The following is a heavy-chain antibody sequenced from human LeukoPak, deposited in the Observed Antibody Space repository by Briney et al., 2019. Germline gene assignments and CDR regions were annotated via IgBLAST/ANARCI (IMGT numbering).Heavy chain of an antibody. V-gene: IGHV4-39*01. CDR1: GGSISSSSYY. J-gene: IGHJ4*02. CDR2: IYYSGST. Sequence: SETLSLTCTVSGGSISSSSYYWGWIRQPPGKGLEWIGSIYYSGSTYYNPSLKSRVTISVDTSKNQFSLKLSSVTAADTAMYYCARHDMSSGWYAFDYWGQGTLVTVSS. D-gene: IGHD6-19*01. CDR3: ARHDMSSGWYAFDY.